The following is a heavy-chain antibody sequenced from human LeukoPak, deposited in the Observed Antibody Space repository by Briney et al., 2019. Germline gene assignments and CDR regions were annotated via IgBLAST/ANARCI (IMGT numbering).Heavy chain of an antibody. J-gene: IGHJ5*02. D-gene: IGHD2-21*02. CDR2: IIPILGIA. Sequence: SVKVSCKASGGTFSSYAISWVRQAPGQGLAWMGRIIPILGIANYAQKFQGRVTITADKSTSTAYMELSSLRSEDTAVYYCASELAYCGGDCYGPAGWFDPWGQGTLVTVAS. V-gene: IGHV1-69*04. CDR1: GGTFSSYA. CDR3: ASELAYCGGDCYGPAGWFDP.